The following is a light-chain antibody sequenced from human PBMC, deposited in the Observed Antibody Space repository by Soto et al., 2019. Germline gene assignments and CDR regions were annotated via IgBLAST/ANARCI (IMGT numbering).Light chain of an antibody. V-gene: IGLV1-40*01. J-gene: IGLJ1*01. CDR3: QSYDSTMSARYV. Sequence: QSALAQPPSVSGAPGQRVTISCTGSSSNIGAGYDVHWYQQRPGTAPKLLIFGNINRPSGVPDRFSGSKSGTSASLAITGLQDEDEGDYYCQSYDSTMSARYVFGTGTKVTVL. CDR2: GNI. CDR1: SSNIGAGYD.